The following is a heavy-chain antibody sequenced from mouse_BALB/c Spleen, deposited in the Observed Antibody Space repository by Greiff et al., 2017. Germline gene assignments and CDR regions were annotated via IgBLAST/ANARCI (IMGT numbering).Heavy chain of an antibody. CDR3: ARGGANLAWFAY. V-gene: IGHV3-6*02. J-gene: IGHJ3*01. CDR1: GYSITSGYY. D-gene: IGHD3-1*01. Sequence: VQLKESGPGLVKPSQSLSLTCSVTGYSITSGYYWNWIRQFPGNKLEWMGYISYDGSNNYNPSLKNRISITRDTSKNQFFLKLNSVTTEDTATYYCARGGANLAWFAYWGQGTLVTVSA. CDR2: ISYDGSN.